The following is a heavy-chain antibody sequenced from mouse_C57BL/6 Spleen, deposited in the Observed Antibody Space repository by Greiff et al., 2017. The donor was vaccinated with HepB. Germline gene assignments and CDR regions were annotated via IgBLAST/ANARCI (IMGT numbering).Heavy chain of an antibody. J-gene: IGHJ4*01. CDR2: IDPSDSET. D-gene: IGHD1-1*01. Sequence: QVQLQQPGAELVRPGSSVKLSCKASGYTFTSYWMHWVKQRPIQGLEWIGNIDPSDSETHYNQKFKDKATLTVDKSSSTAYMQLSSLTSEDSAVYYCARVGSSYYDAMDYWGQGTSVTVSS. CDR1: GYTFTSYW. V-gene: IGHV1-52*01. CDR3: ARVGSSYYDAMDY.